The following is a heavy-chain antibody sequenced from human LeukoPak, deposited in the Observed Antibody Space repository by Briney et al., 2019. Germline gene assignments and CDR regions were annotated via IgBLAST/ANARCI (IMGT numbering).Heavy chain of an antibody. CDR3: ARGHIAVAGMDWFDP. D-gene: IGHD6-19*01. CDR1: GDSTSSESYY. V-gene: IGHV4-61*09. J-gene: IGHJ5*02. Sequence: SETLSLTCTVSGDSTSSESYYWTWIRPPAGKGLEWLGHIYARGSTNYNLSLESRVTISVDTSKNQFSLKLTSVTAADTAVYYWARGHIAVAGMDWFDPWGQGTLVTVSS. CDR2: IYARGST.